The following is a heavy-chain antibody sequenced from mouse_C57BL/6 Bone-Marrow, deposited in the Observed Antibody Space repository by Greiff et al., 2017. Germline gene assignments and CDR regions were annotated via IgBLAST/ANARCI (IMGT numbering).Heavy chain of an antibody. CDR1: GYTFTDYA. D-gene: IGHD1-1*01. Sequence: QVQLQQSGPELVRPGVSVKISCKGSGYTFTDYAMPWVKQSHAKSLEWIGVISTYYGAASYNQKFKDKATMTVDKSSSTAYMELARLTSEDSAFYYCASLYYYGSSYGYAMDYWGQGTSVTVSS. V-gene: IGHV1-67*01. CDR3: ASLYYYGSSYGYAMDY. J-gene: IGHJ4*01. CDR2: ISTYYGAA.